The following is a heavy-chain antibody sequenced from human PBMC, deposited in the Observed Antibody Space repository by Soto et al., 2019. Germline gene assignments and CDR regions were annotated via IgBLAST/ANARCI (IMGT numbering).Heavy chain of an antibody. V-gene: IGHV4-61*01. CDR2: IYYSGST. CDR1: GGSVSSGSYY. D-gene: IGHD2-15*01. J-gene: IGHJ4*02. CDR3: AKGYCSGGSCYGFDC. Sequence: QVQLQESGPGLVKPSETLSLTCTVSGGSVSSGSYYWSWIRQPPGKGLEWIGYIYYSGSTNYNPSLKTRLTISLDTSKNQFSLKLSSVTAADTAVYYCAKGYCSGGSCYGFDCWGQGTLVTVSS.